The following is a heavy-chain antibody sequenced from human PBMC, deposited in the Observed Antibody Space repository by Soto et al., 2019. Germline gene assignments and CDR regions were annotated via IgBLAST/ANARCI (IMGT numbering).Heavy chain of an antibody. CDR1: GGSFSGYY. CDR2: INHSGST. D-gene: IGHD2-15*01. J-gene: IGHJ4*02. V-gene: IGHV4-34*01. Sequence: SSETMSLTCAVYGGSFSGYYWSWIRQPPGKGLEWIGEINHSGSTNYNPSLKSRVTISVDTSKNQFSLKLSSVTAADTAVYYCARRYGGTFDYWGQGTLVTVSS. CDR3: ARRYGGTFDY.